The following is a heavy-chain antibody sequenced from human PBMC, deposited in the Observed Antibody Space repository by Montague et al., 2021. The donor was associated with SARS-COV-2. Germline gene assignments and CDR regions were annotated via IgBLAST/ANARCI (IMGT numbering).Heavy chain of an antibody. CDR3: ARSQHCGSDCYFAY. J-gene: IGHJ4*02. CDR2: INPADSQT. Sequence: QSVAEVKKSGESLRISCRGSGYDFTRYWISWVRQMPGKGLEWMGRINPADSQTNYSPSFQGQVTISVDKSITTAYLRWSSLKPSDTAIYYCARSQHCGSDCYFAYWGQGSLVTVSS. D-gene: IGHD2-21*02. CDR1: GYDFTRYW. V-gene: IGHV5-10-1*01.